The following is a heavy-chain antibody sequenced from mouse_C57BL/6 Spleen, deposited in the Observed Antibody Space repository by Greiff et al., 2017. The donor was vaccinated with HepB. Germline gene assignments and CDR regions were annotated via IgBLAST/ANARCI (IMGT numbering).Heavy chain of an antibody. D-gene: IGHD1-1*01. Sequence: QVQLQQPGAELVRPGSSVKLSCKASGYTFTSYWMHWVKQRPIQGLEWIGNIDPSDSETHYNQKFKDKATLTVDISSSTAYMQLSSLTSEDSAVYYCARAYYGSSYWYFDVWGTGTTVTVSS. CDR2: IDPSDSET. CDR1: GYTFTSYW. J-gene: IGHJ1*03. CDR3: ARAYYGSSYWYFDV. V-gene: IGHV1-52*01.